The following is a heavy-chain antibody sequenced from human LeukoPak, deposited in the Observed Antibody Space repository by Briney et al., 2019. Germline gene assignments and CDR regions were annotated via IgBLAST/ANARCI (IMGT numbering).Heavy chain of an antibody. CDR1: GGTFSSYA. Sequence: SVKVSCKASGGTFSSYAISWVRQAPGQGLEWMGGIIPIFGTANYAQKFQGRVTITADESTSTAYMELSSLRSEDTAVYYCARDIVASHWFDPWGQGTLVTVSS. D-gene: IGHD2-15*01. J-gene: IGHJ5*02. CDR3: ARDIVASHWFDP. V-gene: IGHV1-69*13. CDR2: IIPIFGTA.